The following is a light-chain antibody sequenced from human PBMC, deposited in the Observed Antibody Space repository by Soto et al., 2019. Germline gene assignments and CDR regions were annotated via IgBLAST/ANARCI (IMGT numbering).Light chain of an antibody. J-gene: IGLJ1*01. CDR3: SSHAGSSVV. V-gene: IGLV2-11*01. Sequence: QSALTQPRSVSGSPGQSVTISCTGTSSDVGGYNYVSWYQQHPGKAPKLMIYDVTTRPSGVPDRFSGSKSGNTASLTISGLQAEDEADYYCSSHAGSSVVFGTGTMVTVL. CDR2: DVT. CDR1: SSDVGGYNY.